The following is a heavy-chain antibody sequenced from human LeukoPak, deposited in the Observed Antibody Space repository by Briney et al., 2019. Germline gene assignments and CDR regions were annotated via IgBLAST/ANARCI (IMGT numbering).Heavy chain of an antibody. D-gene: IGHD5-24*01. V-gene: IGHV1-46*01. Sequence: GASVKVSCKASGYTFTSYYMHWVRHAPGQGLEWMGIINPSGGSTSYAQKFQGRVTMTRDTSTSTVYMELSSLRSEDTAVYYCACTRDGYNFGDYWGQGTLVTVSS. CDR1: GYTFTSYY. CDR3: ACTRDGYNFGDY. J-gene: IGHJ4*02. CDR2: INPSGGST.